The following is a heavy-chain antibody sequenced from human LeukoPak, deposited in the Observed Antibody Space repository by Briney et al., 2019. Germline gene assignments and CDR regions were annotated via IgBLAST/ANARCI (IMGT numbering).Heavy chain of an antibody. CDR2: ISSSGGTI. CDR3: AELGITMIGGV. CDR1: GFTFSSYE. V-gene: IGHV3-48*03. J-gene: IGHJ6*04. D-gene: IGHD3-10*02. Sequence: GGSLRLSCAASGFTFSSYEMNWVRQAPGKGLEWVSYISSSGGTIYYADSVKGRFTVSRDNAKNSLYLQMNSLRAEDTAVYYCAELGITMIGGVWGKGTTVTISS.